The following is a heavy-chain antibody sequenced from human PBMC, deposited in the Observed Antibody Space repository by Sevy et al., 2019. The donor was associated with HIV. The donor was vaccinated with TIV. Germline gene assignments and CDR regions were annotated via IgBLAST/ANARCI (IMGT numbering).Heavy chain of an antibody. Sequence: GGSLRLSCAASGFTFSSYWMSWVRQAPGKGLEWVANIKQDGSEKWYVDSVKGRFTISRDNAKNSLYLQMNSLRAEDTAVHYCARDHSTVKNRGVGAIDIWGQGTMVTVSS. V-gene: IGHV3-7*01. CDR3: ARDHSTVKNRGVGAIDI. CDR2: IKQDGSEK. D-gene: IGHD4-17*01. CDR1: GFTFSSYW. J-gene: IGHJ3*02.